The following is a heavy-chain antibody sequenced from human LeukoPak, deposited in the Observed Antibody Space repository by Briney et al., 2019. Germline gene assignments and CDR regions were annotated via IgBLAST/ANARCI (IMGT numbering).Heavy chain of an antibody. CDR1: GFTFSSYA. V-gene: IGHV3-23*01. Sequence: PGGSLRLSCAASGFTFSSYAMSWVRQAPGKGLEWVSAISGSGGSTYYADSVKGRFTISRDNSKNTLYLQMNSLRAEDTAVYYCARSNSSSWYRYFYYYYYMDVWGKGTTVTISS. CDR2: ISGSGGST. D-gene: IGHD6-13*01. CDR3: ARSNSSSWYRYFYYYYYMDV. J-gene: IGHJ6*03.